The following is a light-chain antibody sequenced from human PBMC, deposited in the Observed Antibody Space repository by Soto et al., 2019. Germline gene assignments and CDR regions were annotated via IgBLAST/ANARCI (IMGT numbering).Light chain of an antibody. CDR1: GSSIGTNT. Sequence: QSVLTQPPSASGTPGQRVTISCSGSGSSIGTNTVNWYRQLPGTAPKLLIYGNNQRPSGVPDRFSGSKSGTSAALAISGLPSEDEAEYDCAAWDGSLNNVLFGGGTKLTVL. CDR3: AAWDGSLNNVL. J-gene: IGLJ2*01. V-gene: IGLV1-44*01. CDR2: GNN.